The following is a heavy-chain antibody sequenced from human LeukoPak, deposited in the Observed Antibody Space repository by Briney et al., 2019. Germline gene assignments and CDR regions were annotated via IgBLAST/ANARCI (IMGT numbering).Heavy chain of an antibody. CDR1: GGSISSGSYY. D-gene: IGHD3/OR15-3a*01. V-gene: IGHV4-61*02. CDR2: IYTSGST. Sequence: SETLSLTCTVSGGSISSGSYYWSWIRQPAGKGLEWIGRIYTSGSTNYSPSLKSRVTISVDTSKNQFSLKLSSVTAADTAVYYCARDPGLRWGQGTLVTVSS. J-gene: IGHJ4*02. CDR3: ARDPGLR.